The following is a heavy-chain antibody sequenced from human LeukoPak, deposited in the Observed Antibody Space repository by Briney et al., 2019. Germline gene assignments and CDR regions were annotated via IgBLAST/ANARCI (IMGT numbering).Heavy chain of an antibody. CDR3: ARFSGWYPKTYYFDY. D-gene: IGHD6-19*01. J-gene: IGHJ4*02. CDR1: GASISSSNYY. Sequence: SETLSLTCAVSGASISSSNYYWGWVRQSPGKGLEWIGNIYSSGNTYYNASLKSRVTMYIDTSKNQFSLKLSSVTAADTAVYYCARFSGWYPKTYYFDYWGQGTLVTVSS. CDR2: IYSSGNT. V-gene: IGHV4-39*01.